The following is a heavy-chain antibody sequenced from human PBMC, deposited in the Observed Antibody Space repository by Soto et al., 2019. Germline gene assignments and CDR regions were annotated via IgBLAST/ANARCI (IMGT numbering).Heavy chain of an antibody. V-gene: IGHV4-39*01. CDR3: ARLIHCLTTSCQFDY. D-gene: IGHD4-4*01. J-gene: IGHJ4*02. Sequence: QLQLQESGPGLVKPSETLSLTCTVSGGSISSSSYYWAWVRQPPGKGPEWIGSINSSGTTYYNSSLKSRVTISVDTSKNQFSLKLSSVTVADTSVFYCARLIHCLTTSCQFDYWGQGSLVTVSS. CDR1: GGSISSSSYY. CDR2: INSSGTT.